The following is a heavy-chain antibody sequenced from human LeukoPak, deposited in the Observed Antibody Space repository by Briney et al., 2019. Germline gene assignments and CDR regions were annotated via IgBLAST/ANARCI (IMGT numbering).Heavy chain of an antibody. V-gene: IGHV3-30*18. CDR3: AKVGFCSGGSCPFDQ. Sequence: GGSLRLSCAASGFTFSSFGMHWVRQAPGKGLEWVAVISYDGSNKYYGDSVKGRFAISRDNSKNTLFLQMNSLRAEDTAMYYCAKVGFCSGGSCPFDQWGQGTLVTVSS. J-gene: IGHJ4*02. D-gene: IGHD2-15*01. CDR2: ISYDGSNK. CDR1: GFTFSSFG.